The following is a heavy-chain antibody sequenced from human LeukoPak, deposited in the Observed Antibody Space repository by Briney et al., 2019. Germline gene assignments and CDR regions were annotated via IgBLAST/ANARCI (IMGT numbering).Heavy chain of an antibody. CDR3: ARAKRITIFGVPRGYYYYGMDV. V-gene: IGHV4-59*12. J-gene: IGHJ6*02. Sequence: SETLSLTCTISGGSISSYYWSWIRQPPGKGLEWIGYIYYSGSTNYNPSLKSRVTISLDTSKNQFSLKLSSVTAADTAVYYCARAKRITIFGVPRGYYYYGMDVWGQGTTVTVSS. D-gene: IGHD3-3*01. CDR2: IYYSGST. CDR1: GGSISSYY.